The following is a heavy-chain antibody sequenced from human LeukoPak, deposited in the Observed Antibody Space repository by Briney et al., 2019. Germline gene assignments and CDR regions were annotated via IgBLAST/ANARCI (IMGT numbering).Heavy chain of an antibody. CDR2: IKQDGSGL. CDR1: GFTFNNYW. Sequence: GGSLRLSCAASGFTFNNYWMSWVRQAPGKGLEWVANIKQDGSGLYYVESVKGRFTISRDNAKNSLYLRMTSLRAEDTAVYYCARDTGELLHLYNWFDPWGQGTLVTVSS. V-gene: IGHV3-7*03. CDR3: ARDTGELLHLYNWFDP. J-gene: IGHJ5*02. D-gene: IGHD1-26*01.